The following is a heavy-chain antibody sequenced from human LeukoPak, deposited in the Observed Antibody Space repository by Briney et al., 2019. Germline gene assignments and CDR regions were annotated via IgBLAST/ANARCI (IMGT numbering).Heavy chain of an antibody. V-gene: IGHV3-74*01. CDR3: ARGPSSNWSGLDF. D-gene: IGHD6-13*01. CDR1: GFSFSGHW. CDR2: ISPTGSTT. Sequence: GGSLRLSCAASGFSFSGHWMHWARQLPGKGLVWVSRISPTGSTTSYADSVKGRFTVSRDNAKNTLYLQVNNLRAEDTAVYYCARGPSSNWSGLDFWGQGSLLTVSS. J-gene: IGHJ4*02.